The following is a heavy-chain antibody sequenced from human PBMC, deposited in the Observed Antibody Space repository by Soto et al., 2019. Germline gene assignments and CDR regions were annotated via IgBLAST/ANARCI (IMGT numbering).Heavy chain of an antibody. D-gene: IGHD2-2*01. V-gene: IGHV1-46*01. Sequence: QVQLVQSGAEVTRPGASVKGSCKASGYSFISHYIHWVRQEPGQGLERMGFINPSGGSATLAQKFQGRVTITRDTSTTTVYMELSSLRSEDAAVYYCARDYLSSKLSMSYFDFWGQGTLVTVSS. CDR2: INPSGGSA. CDR3: ARDYLSSKLSMSYFDF. CDR1: GYSFISHY. J-gene: IGHJ4*02.